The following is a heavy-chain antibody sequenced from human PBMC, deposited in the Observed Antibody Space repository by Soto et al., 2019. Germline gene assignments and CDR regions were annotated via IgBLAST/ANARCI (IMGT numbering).Heavy chain of an antibody. V-gene: IGHV1-18*01. Sequence: GASVKVSCKGFGYSFMKYGINWVRQAPGQGLEWVGWISPYSGYTHSAQKFHGRLTLTTDTAASTAYMELRILRSADTALDYCAREASVLIPADQPSRFDSWGQGTLVTVSS. CDR1: GYSFMKYG. CDR2: ISPYSGYT. D-gene: IGHD2-8*01. J-gene: IGHJ4*02. CDR3: AREASVLIPADQPSRFDS.